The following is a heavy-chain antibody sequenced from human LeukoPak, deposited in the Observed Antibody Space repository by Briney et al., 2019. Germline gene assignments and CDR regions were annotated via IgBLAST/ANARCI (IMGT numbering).Heavy chain of an antibody. CDR3: ARVGYSSSWSFDY. CDR1: GGSFSGYY. V-gene: IGHV4-34*01. CDR2: INHSGST. J-gene: IGHJ4*02. Sequence: SETLSLTCAVYGGSFSGYYWSWIRQPPGKGLEWIGEINHSGSTNYNPSLKSRVTISVDTSKNQFSLKLSSVTAADTAVYYCARVGYSSSWSFDYWGQGTLVTVSS. D-gene: IGHD6-13*01.